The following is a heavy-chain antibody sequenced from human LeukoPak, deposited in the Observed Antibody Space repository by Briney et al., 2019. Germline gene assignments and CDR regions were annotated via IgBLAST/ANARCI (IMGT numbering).Heavy chain of an antibody. CDR2: IYYSGGT. V-gene: IGHV4-59*01. CDR1: GGSISSYY. J-gene: IGHJ5*02. D-gene: IGHD3-22*01. Sequence: PSETLSLTCTVSGGSISSYYWSWIRQPPGKGLEWIGYIYYSGGTNYNPSLKSRVTISVDTSKNQFSLKLSSVTAADTAVYYCARDNPGGSGYYYNWFDPWGQGTLVTVSS. CDR3: ARDNPGGSGYYYNWFDP.